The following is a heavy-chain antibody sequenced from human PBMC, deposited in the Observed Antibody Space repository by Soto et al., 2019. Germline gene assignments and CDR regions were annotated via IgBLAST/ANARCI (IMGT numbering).Heavy chain of an antibody. CDR2: IGPESGAT. J-gene: IGHJ4*02. CDR1: GYTFTGHY. CDR3: GRGRSGQIVVFY. V-gene: IGHV1-2*02. D-gene: IGHD1-26*01. Sequence: ASVKVSCKASGYTFTGHYIHWVRQAPEQGPEWMGEIGPESGATRYAQRFQGRVTMTRDMSITTVYMELNNLGPDDTAVYYCGRGRSGQIVVFYWGQGTPVTVSS.